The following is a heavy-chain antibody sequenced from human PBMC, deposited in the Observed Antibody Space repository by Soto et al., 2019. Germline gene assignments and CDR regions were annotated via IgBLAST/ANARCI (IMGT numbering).Heavy chain of an antibody. D-gene: IGHD3-22*01. CDR2: IYYSGST. V-gene: IGHV4-30-4*01. Sequence: QVQLQESGPGLVKPSQTLSLTCTVSGGSISSGDYYWSWIRQPPGKGLEWIGYIYYSGSTYYNPSLKSRVTISVDTSKNQFSLKLSSVTAADTAVYYCARGNDYYDSSGFENYFDYWGQGTLVTVSS. CDR1: GGSISSGDYY. CDR3: ARGNDYYDSSGFENYFDY. J-gene: IGHJ4*02.